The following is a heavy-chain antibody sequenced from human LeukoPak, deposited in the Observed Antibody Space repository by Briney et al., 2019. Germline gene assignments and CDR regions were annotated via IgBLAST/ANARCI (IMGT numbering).Heavy chain of an antibody. Sequence: ASVKVSCKASGYTFTSYGISWVRQAPGQGLEWMGWISTYNGNTNYAQKLQGRVTMTTDTSTSTAYVELRRLRSDDTAVYYCARDLGRYCSGGSCHYYSYYMDVWGKGTTVTVSS. J-gene: IGHJ6*03. CDR2: ISTYNGNT. CDR3: ARDLGRYCSGGSCHYYSYYMDV. CDR1: GYTFTSYG. V-gene: IGHV1-18*01. D-gene: IGHD2-15*01.